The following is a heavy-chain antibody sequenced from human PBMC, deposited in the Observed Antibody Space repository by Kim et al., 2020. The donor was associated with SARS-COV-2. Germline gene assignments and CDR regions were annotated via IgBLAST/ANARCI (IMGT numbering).Heavy chain of an antibody. V-gene: IGHV3-33*01. CDR3: AGGSREYFEN. CDR1: GFSVSTYG. CDR2: IWYDGVNK. J-gene: IGHJ4*02. Sequence: GGSLRLSCAASGFSVSTYGMHWVRQAPGKGLEWVAVIWYDGVNKLNSDSVKGRFTISSDISKNTVYLQMNSLRGDDTSVYFCAGGSREYFENWGPGSLVT. D-gene: IGHD1-26*01.